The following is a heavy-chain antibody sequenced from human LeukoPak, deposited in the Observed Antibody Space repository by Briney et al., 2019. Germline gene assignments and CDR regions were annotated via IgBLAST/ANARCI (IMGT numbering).Heavy chain of an antibody. D-gene: IGHD5-12*01. CDR2: IIPIFGTA. V-gene: IGHV1-69*13. Sequence: ASVKVSCKASGGTFNSYAISWVGQAAGQGLEWMGGIIPIFGTANYAQKVQGRVTITADQSTSTAYMELSSLRSEDTAVYYCARAQGGYEPYYFDYWGQGTLVTVSS. CDR1: GGTFNSYA. J-gene: IGHJ4*02. CDR3: ARAQGGYEPYYFDY.